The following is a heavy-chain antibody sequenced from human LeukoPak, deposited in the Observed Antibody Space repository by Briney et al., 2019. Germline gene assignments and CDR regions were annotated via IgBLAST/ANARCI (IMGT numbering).Heavy chain of an antibody. D-gene: IGHD3-3*01. CDR1: GGSISSGGYY. Sequence: PSQTLSLTCTVSGGSISSGGYYWSWIRQHPGKGLEWIGYIYYSGSTYYNPSLKSRVTISVDTSKNQFSLKLSSVTAADTAVYYCAREGVLRFLETNYGMDVWGQGTTVTVSS. CDR3: AREGVLRFLETNYGMDV. V-gene: IGHV4-31*03. J-gene: IGHJ6*02. CDR2: IYYSGST.